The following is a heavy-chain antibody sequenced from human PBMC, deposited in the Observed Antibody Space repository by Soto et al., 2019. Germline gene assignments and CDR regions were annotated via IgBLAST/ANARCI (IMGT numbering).Heavy chain of an antibody. CDR1: GYTFTSYY. Sequence: ASVKVSCKASGYTFTSYYMHWVRQAPGQGLEWMGITNPSGGSTSYAQKFQGRVTMTRDTSTSTVYMELSSLRSEDTAVYYCAVTSYYIWGSYRYTGLNAFDIWGQGTMVTVSS. J-gene: IGHJ3*02. D-gene: IGHD3-16*02. V-gene: IGHV1-46*01. CDR2: TNPSGGST. CDR3: AVTSYYIWGSYRYTGLNAFDI.